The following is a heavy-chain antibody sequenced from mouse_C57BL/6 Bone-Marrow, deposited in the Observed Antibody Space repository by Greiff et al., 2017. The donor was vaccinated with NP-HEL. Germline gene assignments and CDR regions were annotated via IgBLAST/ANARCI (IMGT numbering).Heavy chain of an antibody. CDR3: ARDVHYYGSDWYVDV. CDR2: IYYSGTI. V-gene: IGHV3-5*01. Sequence: EVQLQESGPGLVKPSQTVFLTCTVTGISITTGNYRWSWIRQFPGNKLEWIGYIYYSGTITYNPSLTSRTTITRDTPKNQFFLEMNSLTAEDTATYYCARDVHYYGSDWYVDVWGTGTTVTVSS. D-gene: IGHD1-1*01. J-gene: IGHJ1*03. CDR1: GISITTGNYR.